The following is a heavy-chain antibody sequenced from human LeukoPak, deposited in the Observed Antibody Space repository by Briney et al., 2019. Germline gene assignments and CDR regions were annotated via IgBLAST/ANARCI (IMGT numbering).Heavy chain of an antibody. V-gene: IGHV4-59*12. J-gene: IGHJ5*02. CDR1: GGSISSYY. D-gene: IGHD3-10*01. Sequence: SETLSLTCTVSGGSISSYYWSWIRQPPGKGLEWIGYIYYSGSTNYNPSLKSRVTISVDTSKKQFSLKLSSVTAADTAVYYCARRLPYYYASGNRNWFDPWGQGLLVTVSS. CDR3: ARRLPYYYASGNRNWFDP. CDR2: IYYSGST.